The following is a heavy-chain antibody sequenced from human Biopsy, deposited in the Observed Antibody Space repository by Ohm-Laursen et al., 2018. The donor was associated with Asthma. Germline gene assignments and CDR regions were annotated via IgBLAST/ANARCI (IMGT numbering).Heavy chain of an antibody. CDR2: TNERGVT. J-gene: IGHJ6*02. Sequence: VTLSLTCDVYPGSFSGSFWTWIRQSPGKGLEWIGETNERGVTNNNPSLKSRVIISIDTYWNRVSLKLTSVTAADTAVYYCARGPELDVWGQGTTVTVSS. CDR3: ARGPELDV. CDR1: PGSFSGSF. V-gene: IGHV4-34*01.